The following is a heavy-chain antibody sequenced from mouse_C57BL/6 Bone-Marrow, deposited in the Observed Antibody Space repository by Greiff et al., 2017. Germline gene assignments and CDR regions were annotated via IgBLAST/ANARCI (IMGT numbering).Heavy chain of an antibody. Sequence: QVHVKQSGAELVKPGASVKISCKASGYAFSSYWMNWVKQRPGKGLEWIGQIYPGDGDTNYNGKFKGKATLTADKSSSTAYMQLSSLTSEDSAVYFCASGVRGYYFDYWGQGTTLTVSS. CDR2: IYPGDGDT. CDR3: ASGVRGYYFDY. V-gene: IGHV1-80*01. J-gene: IGHJ2*01. CDR1: GYAFSSYW. D-gene: IGHD3-2*02.